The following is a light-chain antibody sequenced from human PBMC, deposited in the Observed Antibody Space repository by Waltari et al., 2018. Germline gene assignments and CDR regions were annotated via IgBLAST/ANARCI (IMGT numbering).Light chain of an antibody. J-gene: IGKJ4*01. CDR3: QQYDVSPLT. Sequence: CRSSQTIRTTYLAGYQRKPGQAPTLLIYGAFTRATGIPDRFTGSGSGTDFSLTISSLEPEDFATYYCQQYDVSPLTFGGGTKVEIK. V-gene: IGKV3-20*01. CDR1: QTIRTTY. CDR2: GAF.